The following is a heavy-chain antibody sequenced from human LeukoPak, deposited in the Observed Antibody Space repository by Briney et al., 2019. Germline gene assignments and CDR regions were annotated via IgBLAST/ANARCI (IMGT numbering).Heavy chain of an antibody. Sequence: SETLSLTCTVSGGSISSHYWSWIRQPPGKGLEWIGYIYYSVSTNYNPSLKSRLTISLDTSKKQFSLKMYTAIAADTAIYYCAGGLRSTSYKAEYFQHWGQGTLVTVSS. V-gene: IGHV4-59*11. J-gene: IGHJ1*01. CDR2: IYYSVST. CDR1: GGSISSHY. CDR3: AGGLRSTSYKAEYFQH. D-gene: IGHD2-2*01.